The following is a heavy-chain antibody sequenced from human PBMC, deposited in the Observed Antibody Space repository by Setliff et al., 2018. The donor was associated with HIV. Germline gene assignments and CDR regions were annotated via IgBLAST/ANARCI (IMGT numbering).Heavy chain of an antibody. CDR2: INAGNGNT. CDR3: ARDLFKYYGDHTHDAFDI. V-gene: IGHV1-3*01. CDR1: GYTFTSYA. J-gene: IGHJ3*02. D-gene: IGHD4-17*01. Sequence: PRASVKVSCKASGYTFTSYAMHWVRQAPGQRLEWMGWINAGNGNTKYSQKFQGRVTITRDTSASTAYMELSSLRSEDTAVYYCARDLFKYYGDHTHDAFDIWGQGTMVTVSS.